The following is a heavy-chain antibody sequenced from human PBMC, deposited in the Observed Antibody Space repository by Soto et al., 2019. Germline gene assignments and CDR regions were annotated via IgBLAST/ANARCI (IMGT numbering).Heavy chain of an antibody. CDR1: GFTFSSHG. CDR2: ISFDGLNK. D-gene: IGHD1-26*01. J-gene: IGHJ1*01. Sequence: QVQLVESGGGVVQPEKSLRLSCAASGFTFSSHGMHWVRQAPGKGLEWVAVISFDGLNKYYADSVKGRFTISRDNSKNTLYLQMNSLRAEDTAVYYCASRVPHGTYGAPYFQHWGQGALVTVS. CDR3: ASRVPHGTYGAPYFQH. V-gene: IGHV3-30*03.